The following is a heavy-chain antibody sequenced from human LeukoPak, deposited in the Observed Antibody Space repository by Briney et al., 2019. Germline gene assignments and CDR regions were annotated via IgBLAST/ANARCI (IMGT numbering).Heavy chain of an antibody. V-gene: IGHV4-34*01. Sequence: SETLSLTCAVYGGSFSGYYWSWIRQPPGKGLEWMGEINHSGSTNYNPSLMSRVTISVDTSKNQFSLKLSSVTAADKAVYYCARVLTIFGVARRGWFDPWGQGTLVTVSS. CDR1: GGSFSGYY. J-gene: IGHJ5*02. D-gene: IGHD3-3*01. CDR2: INHSGST. CDR3: ARVLTIFGVARRGWFDP.